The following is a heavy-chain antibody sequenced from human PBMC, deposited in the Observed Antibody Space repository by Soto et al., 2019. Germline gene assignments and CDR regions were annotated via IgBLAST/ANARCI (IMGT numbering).Heavy chain of an antibody. CDR1: GFTFSRYW. CDR3: ARDANAEPVDF. CDR2: LVSDGSRT. Sequence: EVQLVESGGGLVQPGGSLRLSCAGSGFTFSRYWMHWVRQVPGKGLVWVSNLVSDGSRTTYADSVKGRFTISRDNAKNTLYLQMDSLRVEDTAMYYCARDANAEPVDFWGQGTLVTVSS. V-gene: IGHV3-74*01. J-gene: IGHJ4*02.